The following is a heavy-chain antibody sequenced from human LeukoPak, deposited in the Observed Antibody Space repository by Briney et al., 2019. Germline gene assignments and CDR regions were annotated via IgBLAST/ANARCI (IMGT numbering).Heavy chain of an antibody. V-gene: IGHV1-8*01. CDR3: ARDYYYDTSGHRSGYFDL. Sequence: ASVKVSCKASGYTFTSYEINWVRQATGQGLEWMGRANPGSGNTGCAQKFQGRVTMTRDTSITTAYMELSSLRSEDTAVYYCARDYYYDTSGHRSGYFDLWGRGTLVTVSS. CDR2: ANPGSGNT. CDR1: GYTFTSYE. D-gene: IGHD3-22*01. J-gene: IGHJ2*01.